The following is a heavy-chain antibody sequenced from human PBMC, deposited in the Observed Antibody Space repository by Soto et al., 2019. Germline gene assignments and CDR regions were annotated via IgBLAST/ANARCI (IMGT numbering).Heavy chain of an antibody. D-gene: IGHD1-26*01. J-gene: IGHJ4*02. CDR2: IYHSGST. Sequence: SETLSLTCAVSGDSMSSGHYWGWIRQPPGKGLEWIGIIYHSGSTYYNPSLKSRLTVSVDTSKNQFSLKLRSVTAADTAVYYCARGSYTGSFPPHFDYWGQGTLVTVSS. CDR3: ARGSYTGSFPPHFDY. CDR1: GDSMSSGHY. V-gene: IGHV4-38-2*01.